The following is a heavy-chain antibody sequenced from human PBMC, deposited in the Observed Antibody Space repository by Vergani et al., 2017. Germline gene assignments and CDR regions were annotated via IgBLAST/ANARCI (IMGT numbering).Heavy chain of an antibody. V-gene: IGHV3-21*01. CDR3: ARDSNYDFWSGYPLGYYYYYYMDV. Sequence: EVQLLESGGDLVQPGGSLRLSCAASGFTFSSYSMNWVRQAPGKGLEWVSSISSSSSYIYYADSVKGRFTISRDNAKNSLYLQMNSLRAEDTAVYYCARDSNYDFWSGYPLGYYYYYYMDVWGKGTTVTVSS. CDR1: GFTFSSYS. D-gene: IGHD3-3*01. J-gene: IGHJ6*03. CDR2: ISSSSSYI.